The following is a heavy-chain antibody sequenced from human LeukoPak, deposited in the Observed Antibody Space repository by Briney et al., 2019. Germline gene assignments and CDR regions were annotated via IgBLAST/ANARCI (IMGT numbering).Heavy chain of an antibody. CDR3: AREATWGEWYFDH. CDR2: ISYDGSNK. Sequence: GRSLRLSGAASGFTFSSYGMHWVRQAPGKGLEWVAVISYDGSNKYYADSVKGRFTVSRDNSKSTLYLQMNGLSVEDTAIYYCAREATWGEWYFDHWGQGTPVTVSS. V-gene: IGHV3-30*03. CDR1: GFTFSSYG. J-gene: IGHJ4*02. D-gene: IGHD3-3*01.